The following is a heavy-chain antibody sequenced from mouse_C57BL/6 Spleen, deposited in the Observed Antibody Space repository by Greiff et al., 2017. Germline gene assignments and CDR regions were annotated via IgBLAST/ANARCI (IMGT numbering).Heavy chain of an antibody. CDR2: ISSGGDYI. CDR3: TREAIYDGYYVDAMDY. V-gene: IGHV5-9-1*02. CDR1: GFTFSSYA. J-gene: IGHJ4*01. D-gene: IGHD2-3*01. Sequence: DVMLVESGEGLVKPGGSLKLSCAASGFTFSSYAMSWVRQTPEKRLEWVAYISSGGDYIYYADTVKGRFTISRDNARNTLYLQMSSLKSEDTAMYYCTREAIYDGYYVDAMDYWGQGTSVTVSS.